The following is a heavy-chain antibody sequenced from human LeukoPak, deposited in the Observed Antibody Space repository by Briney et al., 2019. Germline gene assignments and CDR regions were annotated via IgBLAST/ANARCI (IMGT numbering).Heavy chain of an antibody. Sequence: GRSLRLSCAASGFTFSSYGMHWVRQAPGKGLEWVAVIWYDGSNKYYADSVKGRFTISRDNSKNTLYLQMNSLRAEDTAVYYWARPLGAGRGYYFDYWGQGTLVTVSS. CDR1: GFTFSSYG. CDR2: IWYDGSNK. CDR3: ARPLGAGRGYYFDY. J-gene: IGHJ4*02. D-gene: IGHD1-26*01. V-gene: IGHV3-33*01.